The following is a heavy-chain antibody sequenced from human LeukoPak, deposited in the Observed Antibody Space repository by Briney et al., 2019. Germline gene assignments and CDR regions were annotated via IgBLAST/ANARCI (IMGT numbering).Heavy chain of an antibody. D-gene: IGHD6-13*01. Sequence: GASVKVSFKASGYTFTNYGISWVRPAPGQGLEWMGWISAYNGNTNYAQKLQGRVTMTTDTSTSTAYMELRSLRSDDTAVYYCARDAYSSSWYYGWLGYYYYGMDVWGQGTTVTVSS. CDR3: ARDAYSSSWYYGWLGYYYYGMDV. V-gene: IGHV1-18*01. CDR1: GYTFTNYG. CDR2: ISAYNGNT. J-gene: IGHJ6*02.